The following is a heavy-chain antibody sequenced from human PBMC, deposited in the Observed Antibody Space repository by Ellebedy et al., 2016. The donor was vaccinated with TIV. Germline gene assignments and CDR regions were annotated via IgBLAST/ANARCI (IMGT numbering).Heavy chain of an antibody. CDR1: GFTFSSYS. Sequence: GGSLRLSCAASGFTFSSYSMNWVRQAPGKGLEWVSYISSSSSTIYYADSVKGRFTISRDNAKNSLYLQMNSLRDEDTAVYYCARVSKETTSTACFDYWGQGTLVSVSS. D-gene: IGHD2-2*01. V-gene: IGHV3-48*02. J-gene: IGHJ4*02. CDR3: ARVSKETTSTACFDY. CDR2: ISSSSSTI.